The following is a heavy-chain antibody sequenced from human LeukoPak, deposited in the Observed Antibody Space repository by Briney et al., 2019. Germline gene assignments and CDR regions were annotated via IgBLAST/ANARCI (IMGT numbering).Heavy chain of an antibody. CDR2: INSDGSST. V-gene: IGHV3-74*01. Sequence: GGSLRLSCAASGFTFSSYWMHWVRQAPGKGLVWVSRINSDGSSTSYADSVKGRFTISGDNVKNTLYLQMNSLRAEDTAVYYCAREKPGIEAFDIWGQGTMVTVSS. CDR1: GFTFSSYW. CDR3: AREKPGIEAFDI. J-gene: IGHJ3*02.